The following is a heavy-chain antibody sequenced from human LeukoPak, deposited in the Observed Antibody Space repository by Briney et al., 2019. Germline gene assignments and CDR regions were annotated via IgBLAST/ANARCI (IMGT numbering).Heavy chain of an antibody. CDR2: ISYDGSNK. J-gene: IGHJ4*02. D-gene: IGHD6-19*01. Sequence: GGSLRLSCAASGFTFSSYAMPWVRQAPGKGLERVAVISYDGSNKYYADSVKGRFTISRDNSKNTLYLQMNSLRAEDTAVYYCARVPGVAVAARYYFDYWGQGTLVTVSS. CDR1: GFTFSSYA. CDR3: ARVPGVAVAARYYFDY. V-gene: IGHV3-30-3*01.